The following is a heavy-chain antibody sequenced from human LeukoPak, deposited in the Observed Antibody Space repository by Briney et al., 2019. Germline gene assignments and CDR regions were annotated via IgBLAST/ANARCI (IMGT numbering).Heavy chain of an antibody. D-gene: IGHD6-6*01. CDR3: ARGIAACHLQINWFDP. CDR2: INAGDGNT. CDR1: GYTFTSYA. Sequence: GASVKVSCKASGYTFTSYAMHWVRQAPGQRLEWMGWINAGDGNTKYSQKFQGRVTITRDTSASTAYMELSSLRSEDTAVYYCARGIAACHLQINWFDPWGQGTLVTVSS. J-gene: IGHJ5*02. V-gene: IGHV1-3*01.